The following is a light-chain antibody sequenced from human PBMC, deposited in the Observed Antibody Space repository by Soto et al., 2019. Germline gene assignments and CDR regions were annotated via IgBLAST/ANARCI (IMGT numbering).Light chain of an antibody. CDR1: QGISNW. V-gene: IGKV1-12*01. J-gene: IGKJ4*01. CDR3: QQANRFPLT. Sequence: DIQMTQSPSSVSASVGDRVSITCRASQGISNWLAWYQQKPGRAPKPLIYTGSSLQSGAPSRFRGTGSGTDFTLTISSLQPEDVATYYCQQANRFPLTFGGGTKVEIK. CDR2: TGS.